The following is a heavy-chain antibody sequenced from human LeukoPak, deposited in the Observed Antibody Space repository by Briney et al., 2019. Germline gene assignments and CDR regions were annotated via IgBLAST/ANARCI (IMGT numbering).Heavy chain of an antibody. CDR3: ATLDSSWPHSYYFDY. CDR1: GYTLTALS. CDR2: FDPEDGET. D-gene: IGHD6-13*01. Sequence: ASVKVSCKVSGYTLTALSMHWVRQAPGKGLEWMGGFDPEDGETIYAQKFQGRVTMTEDTSTDTAYMELSSLRSEDTAVYYCATLDSSWPHSYYFDYWGQGTLVTVSS. V-gene: IGHV1-24*01. J-gene: IGHJ4*02.